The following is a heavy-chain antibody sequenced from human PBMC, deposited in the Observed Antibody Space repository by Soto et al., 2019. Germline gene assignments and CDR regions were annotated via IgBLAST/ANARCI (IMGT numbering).Heavy chain of an antibody. J-gene: IGHJ4*02. Sequence: PGGSLRLSCAAPGFTVSSNYNNWVPQAPGKGLEWVSVIFGDGSTYYADSVKGRFTISRDNSKNTLYLQMNSLRAEDTAVYYCASEHYDFWSGYSDYWGQGTLVTVSS. CDR1: GFTVSSNY. CDR3: ASEHYDFWSGYSDY. CDR2: IFGDGST. V-gene: IGHV3-66*01. D-gene: IGHD3-3*01.